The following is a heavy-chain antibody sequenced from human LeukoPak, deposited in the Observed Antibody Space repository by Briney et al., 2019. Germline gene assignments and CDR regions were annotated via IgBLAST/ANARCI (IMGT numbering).Heavy chain of an antibody. CDR2: ISCFNGDT. J-gene: IGHJ4*02. CDR1: GYTFNQHG. V-gene: IGHV1-18*01. Sequence: ASVKVSCKASGYTFNQHGISWVRQAPGQGLEWMGWISCFNGDTHYAQKCQGRVTMTTDTSTTTAYMELRSLRSDDTALYYCARDPTNTSGRYAYFDYWGQGTLVTVSS. D-gene: IGHD6-19*01. CDR3: ARDPTNTSGRYAYFDY.